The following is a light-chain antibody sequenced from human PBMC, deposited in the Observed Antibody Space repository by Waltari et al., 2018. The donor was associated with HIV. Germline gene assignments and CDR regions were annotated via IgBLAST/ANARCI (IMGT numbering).Light chain of an antibody. Sequence: QSVLTQPPSASGTPGQRVTISCSGSSSNIGRNYVYWYQQIPGTAPKLLIYTNNQRPSGVPDRFSGSKSGTSASLAISGLRSEDEADYYWAAWNDRLSGYVFGTGTKVTV. CDR1: SSNIGRNY. J-gene: IGLJ1*01. CDR3: AAWNDRLSGYV. CDR2: TNN. V-gene: IGLV1-47*01.